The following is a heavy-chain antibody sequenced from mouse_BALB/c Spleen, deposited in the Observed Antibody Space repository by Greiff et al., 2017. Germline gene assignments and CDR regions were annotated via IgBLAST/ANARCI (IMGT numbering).Heavy chain of an antibody. J-gene: IGHJ3*01. CDR3: ARWDYQGWFAY. CDR1: GFTFSSFG. D-gene: IGHD2-4*01. CDR2: ISSGSSTI. Sequence: DVMLVESGGGLVQPGGSRKLSCAASGFTFSSFGMHWVRQAPEKGLEWVAYISSGSSTIYYADTVKGRFTISRDNPKNTLFLQMTSLRSEDTAMYYCARWDYQGWFAYWGQGTLVTVSA. V-gene: IGHV5-17*02.